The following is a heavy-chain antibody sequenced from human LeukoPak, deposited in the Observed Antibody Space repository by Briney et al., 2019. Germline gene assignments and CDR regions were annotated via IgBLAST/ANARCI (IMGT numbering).Heavy chain of an antibody. D-gene: IGHD3-16*01. V-gene: IGHV3-9*01. J-gene: IGHJ4*02. CDR3: AKDRGGGFDY. CDR1: GFTFDDYA. Sequence: PGGSLRLSCAASGFTFDDYAMHWVRQAPGKGLEWVSGISWNSGSIGYADSVKGRFTISRDNAKNSLYLQMNSLRAEDTAVYYCAKDRGGGFDYWGQGTLVTVSS. CDR2: ISWNSGSI.